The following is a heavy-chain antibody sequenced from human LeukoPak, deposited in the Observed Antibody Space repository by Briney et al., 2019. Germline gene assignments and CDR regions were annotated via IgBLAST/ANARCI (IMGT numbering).Heavy chain of an antibody. D-gene: IGHD4-23*01. CDR3: ARETRGYTVVGHFDY. CDR2: ISAYNGNT. J-gene: IGHJ4*02. V-gene: IGHV1-18*01. Sequence: ASVKVSCKASGYTFTSYGISWVRQAPGQGLEWMGWISAYNGNTNYAQKLQGRVTMTTDTSTSTAYMELRSLRSDDTAVYYCARETRGYTVVGHFDYWGQGTLVTVSS. CDR1: GYTFTSYG.